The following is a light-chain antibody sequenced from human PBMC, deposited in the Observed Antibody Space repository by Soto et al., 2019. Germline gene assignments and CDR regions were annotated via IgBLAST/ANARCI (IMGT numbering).Light chain of an antibody. CDR3: QQYGSSPRT. J-gene: IGKJ1*01. CDR2: GAS. CDR1: QSVGGSS. Sequence: ETVLTQSPGTLSLSPGERATVSCRASQSVGGSSLAWYQQRPGQAPRLLIYGASSRATGVPDRFTGSGSGTDFTLTISRLEPEDFAVYYCQQYGSSPRTFGQGTKVDIK. V-gene: IGKV3-20*01.